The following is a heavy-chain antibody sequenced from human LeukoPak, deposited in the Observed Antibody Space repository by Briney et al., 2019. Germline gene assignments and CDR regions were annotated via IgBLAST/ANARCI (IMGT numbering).Heavy chain of an antibody. CDR3: ARARPVVRGVISNWFDP. J-gene: IGHJ5*02. V-gene: IGHV4-4*02. D-gene: IGHD3-10*01. Sequence: SETLSLTCAVSGGSISSSNWWSWVRQPPGKGLEWIGEIYHSGSTNYNPSLKSRVTISVDKSKNQFSLKLSSVTAADTAVYYCARARPVVRGVISNWFDPWGQGTLVTVSS. CDR1: GGSISSSNW. CDR2: IYHSGST.